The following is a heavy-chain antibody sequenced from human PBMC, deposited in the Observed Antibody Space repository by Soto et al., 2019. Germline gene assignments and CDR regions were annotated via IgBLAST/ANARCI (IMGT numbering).Heavy chain of an antibody. CDR1: GFSLSTSGMC. CDR2: IDWDDDK. V-gene: IGHV2-70*11. Sequence: SGPTLVNPTQTLTLTCTFSGFSLSTSGMCVSWIRQPPGKALEWLARIDWDDDKYYSTSLKTRLTISKDTSKNQVVLTMTNMDLVDTATYYCARIRGTTVTRGYYYYMDVWGKGTTVTVSS. CDR3: ARIRGTTVTRGYYYYMDV. D-gene: IGHD4-4*01. J-gene: IGHJ6*03.